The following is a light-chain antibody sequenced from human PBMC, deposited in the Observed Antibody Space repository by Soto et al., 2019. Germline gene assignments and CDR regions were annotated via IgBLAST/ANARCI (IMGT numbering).Light chain of an antibody. Sequence: DIQMTQSPSTLSASVGDRVTITCRASQSISSWLAWYQQKPGKAPKLLIYKASSLESGVPSRFSGSGSGTEXXLTISSLQPDDFATYYCQQYNSYWTFGQGTKVEIK. V-gene: IGKV1-5*03. J-gene: IGKJ1*01. CDR1: QSISSW. CDR2: KAS. CDR3: QQYNSYWT.